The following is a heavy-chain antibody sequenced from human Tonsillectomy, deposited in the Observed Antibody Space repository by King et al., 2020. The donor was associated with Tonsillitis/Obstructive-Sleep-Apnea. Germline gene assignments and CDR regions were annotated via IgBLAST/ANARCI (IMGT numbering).Heavy chain of an antibody. Sequence: LQLQESGPGLVKPSETLSLTCTVSGGSINSSSYYWGWVRQPPGKGLEWIGRIYYTGTTSYNPSLKGRFPIYVDTSKKQFSLKLSFVTAADTAVYYCARHLYFYDTSGYSQFDPWGQGTLVTVPS. CDR1: GGSINSSSYY. CDR3: ARHLYFYDTSGYSQFDP. CDR2: IYYTGTT. J-gene: IGHJ5*02. D-gene: IGHD3-22*01. V-gene: IGHV4-39*01.